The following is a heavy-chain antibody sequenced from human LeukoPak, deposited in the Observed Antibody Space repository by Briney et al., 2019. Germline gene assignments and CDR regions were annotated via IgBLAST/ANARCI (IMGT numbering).Heavy chain of an antibody. CDR1: GFTFSSYA. CDR3: ASYYYDGSGYFDY. CDR2: ISYDGSNK. D-gene: IGHD3-22*01. J-gene: IGHJ4*02. Sequence: GGSLRLSCAASGFTFSSYAMHWVRQAPGKGLEWVAVISYDGSNKYYADSVKGRFTISRDNSKNTLYLQMNSLRAEDTAVYYCASYYYDGSGYFDYWAREPWSPSPQ. V-gene: IGHV3-30-3*01.